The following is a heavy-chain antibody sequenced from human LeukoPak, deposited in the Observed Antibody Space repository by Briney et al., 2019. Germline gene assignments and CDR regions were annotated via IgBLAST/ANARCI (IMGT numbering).Heavy chain of an antibody. V-gene: IGHV1-69*13. J-gene: IGHJ4*02. CDR1: GYTFTKYG. CDR2: IIPFFGTA. Sequence: SVKVSCKASGYTFTKYGITWVRQAPGQGLEWMGGIIPFFGTANYAQKFQGRVTITADESTRTAYMELSSLRSEDTAVYYCARTAGDVNPRKEKGYYFDYWGQGTLVTVSS. CDR3: ARTAGDVNPRKEKGYYFDY. D-gene: IGHD1-14*01.